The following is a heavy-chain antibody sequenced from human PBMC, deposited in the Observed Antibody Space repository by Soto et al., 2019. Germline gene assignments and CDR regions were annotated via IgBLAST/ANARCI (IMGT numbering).Heavy chain of an antibody. Sequence: GGSLRLSCSASGFNFAAYTMSWVRLTPGKGLEWVGFIRRIAYGGTTDYAASVKGRFTISRDDSRKIVYLQMSRLKIEDTAVYYCSRSLAIDFDSWGQGALVTVSS. J-gene: IGHJ4*02. CDR2: IRRIAYGGTT. CDR3: SRSLAIDFDS. CDR1: GFNFAAYT. V-gene: IGHV3-49*04.